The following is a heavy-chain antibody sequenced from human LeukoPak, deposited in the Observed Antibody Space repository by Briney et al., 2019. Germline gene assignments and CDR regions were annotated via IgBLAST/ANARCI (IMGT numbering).Heavy chain of an antibody. J-gene: IGHJ5*02. CDR3: ARERIAAVGTGWFDP. D-gene: IGHD6-13*01. Sequence: GRSLILSCAAPGFTFSSYAIHWVRQAPGKGLGWVAVISYDGRNKYYADSVKGRFTNSRDNSKNTLYLQINSLRAEDTAVYYCARERIAAVGTGWFDPWGQGTLVTVSS. V-gene: IGHV3-30*04. CDR2: ISYDGRNK. CDR1: GFTFSSYA.